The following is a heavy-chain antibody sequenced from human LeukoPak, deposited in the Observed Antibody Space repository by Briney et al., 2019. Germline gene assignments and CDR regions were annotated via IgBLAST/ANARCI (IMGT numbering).Heavy chain of an antibody. CDR2: ISSSSSYI. D-gene: IGHD2-2*01. Sequence: GGSLRLSFAASGFTFSSYSMNWVRQAPGKGLEWVSSISSSSSYIYYADSVKGRFTISRDNAKNSLYLQMNSLRAEDTAVYYCARDGGYCSSTSCPFGYYYYGMDVWGQGTTVTVSS. CDR1: GFTFSSYS. J-gene: IGHJ6*02. CDR3: ARDGGYCSSTSCPFGYYYYGMDV. V-gene: IGHV3-21*01.